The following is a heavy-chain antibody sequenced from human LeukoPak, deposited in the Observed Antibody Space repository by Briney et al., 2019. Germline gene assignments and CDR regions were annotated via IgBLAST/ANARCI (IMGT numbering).Heavy chain of an antibody. CDR1: GFTFSSYS. Sequence: GGSLRLSCAGSGFTFSSYSVNWVRQAPGKWLEWVSSISSSSSYIYYTDSVKGRFTISRDNAKNSLYLQMNSLRAEDTAVYYCARGAANSYYFDYWGKGTLVTVSS. CDR2: ISSSSSYI. J-gene: IGHJ4*02. D-gene: IGHD2-15*01. V-gene: IGHV3-21*01. CDR3: ARGAANSYYFDY.